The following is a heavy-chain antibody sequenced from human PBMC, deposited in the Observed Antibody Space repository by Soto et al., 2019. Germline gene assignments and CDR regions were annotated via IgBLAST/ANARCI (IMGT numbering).Heavy chain of an antibody. CDR1: GYTFTGYF. D-gene: IGHD3-3*01. CDR3: ARGGGTILAPLP. Sequence: GASVKVSCKASGYTFTGYFIHWVRQAPGQGLEWMGYINPNSGATKYAQKFQGRVTLTRDTSISTAYMELTMLRSDDTAVYYCARGGGTILAPLPWGQGTLVTVS. V-gene: IGHV1-2*02. J-gene: IGHJ5*02. CDR2: INPNSGAT.